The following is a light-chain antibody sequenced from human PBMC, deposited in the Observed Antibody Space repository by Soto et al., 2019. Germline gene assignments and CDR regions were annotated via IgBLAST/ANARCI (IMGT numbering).Light chain of an antibody. CDR2: GAS. CDR1: QDIRTS. V-gene: IGKV1-33*01. CDR3: QHYDNLPPFT. Sequence: DIQMTQSPSSLSASVGARVSITCQASQDIRTSLSWFQQKPGRAPKLLIYGASNLETWVPSTFRGSGTGTDFTFTISSLQPEDIATYYCQHYDNLPPFTFGPGTKVDIK. J-gene: IGKJ3*01.